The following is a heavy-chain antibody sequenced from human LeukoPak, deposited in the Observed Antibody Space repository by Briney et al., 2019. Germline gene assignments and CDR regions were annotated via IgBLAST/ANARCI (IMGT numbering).Heavy chain of an antibody. CDR3: AKLSGEDDY. Sequence: GASVKVSCKASGYTFTSYYMHWVRQAPGQGLEWMGIINPSGGSTSYAQKFQGRVTMTRDMSTSTVYMELSRLRSDDTAVYYCAKLSGEDDYWGQGTLVTVSS. D-gene: IGHD5-12*01. CDR1: GYTFTSYY. CDR2: INPSGGST. J-gene: IGHJ4*02. V-gene: IGHV1-46*01.